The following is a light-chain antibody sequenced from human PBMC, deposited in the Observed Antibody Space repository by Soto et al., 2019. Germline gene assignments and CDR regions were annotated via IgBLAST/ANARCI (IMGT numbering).Light chain of an antibody. CDR2: DAS. Sequence: DIQITQSPCTLSAAAGYRFTITCLASQSISSWLAWYQQKPGKAPKLLIYDASSLESGVPSRFSGSGSGTEFTLTISSLQPDDVATYYCQQYNAYSTWTFGQGNKVDIK. J-gene: IGKJ1*01. CDR3: QQYNAYSTWT. V-gene: IGKV1-5*01. CDR1: QSISSW.